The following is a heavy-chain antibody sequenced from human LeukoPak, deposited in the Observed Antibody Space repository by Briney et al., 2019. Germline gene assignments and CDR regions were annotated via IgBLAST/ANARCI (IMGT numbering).Heavy chain of an antibody. J-gene: IGHJ4*02. CDR1: GFTFSSYS. CDR3: ARNYGSGSVYFDY. D-gene: IGHD3-10*01. CDR2: ISSSSSYI. Sequence: GGSLRLSCAASGFTFSSYSMNWVRQAPGKGLEWVSSISSSSSYIYYADSVKGRFTISRDNAKNSLYLQMNSLRAEDTAVYYCARNYGSGSVYFDYWGQGTLVTVSS. V-gene: IGHV3-21*01.